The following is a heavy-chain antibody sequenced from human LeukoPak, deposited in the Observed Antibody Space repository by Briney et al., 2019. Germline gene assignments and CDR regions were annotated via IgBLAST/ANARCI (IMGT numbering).Heavy chain of an antibody. CDR1: GYTFTGYY. CDR2: INPNSGGT. D-gene: IGHD3-22*01. CDR3: ARTDSSGYSDYFDY. V-gene: IGHV1-2*02. Sequence: AASVKVSCKASGYTFTGYYMHWVRQAPGQGLEWMGWINPNSGGTNYAQKFQGRVTMTRDTSISTAYMELSRLRSEDTAVYYCARTDSSGYSDYFDYWGQGTLVTVSS. J-gene: IGHJ4*02.